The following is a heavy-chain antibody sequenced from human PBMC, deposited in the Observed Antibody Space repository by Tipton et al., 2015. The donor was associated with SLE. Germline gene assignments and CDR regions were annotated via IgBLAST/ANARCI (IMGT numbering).Heavy chain of an antibody. CDR2: IIPIFGTA. CDR3: ARVPTLTRYFDL. J-gene: IGHJ2*01. V-gene: IGHV1-69*01. D-gene: IGHD4/OR15-4a*01. CDR1: GGTFSSYA. Sequence: QSGPEVKKPGSSVKVSCKASGGTFSSYAISWVRQAPGQGLEWMGGIIPIFGTANYAQKFQGRVTITADESTSTAYMELSSLRSEDTAMYYCARVPTLTRYFDLWGRGTLVTVSS.